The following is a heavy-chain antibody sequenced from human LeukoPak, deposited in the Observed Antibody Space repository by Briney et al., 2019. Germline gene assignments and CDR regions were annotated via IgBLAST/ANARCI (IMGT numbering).Heavy chain of an antibody. CDR3: ARDVAQYVVVPAAMGADH. CDR1: GFTFSSYA. V-gene: IGHV3-23*01. D-gene: IGHD2-2*01. J-gene: IGHJ4*02. CDR2: ISGSGGST. Sequence: PGGSLRLSCAASGFTFSSYAMSWVRQAPGKGLEWVSAISGSGGSTYYADSVKGRFTISRDNSKNTLFLQINSLRAEDTAVYYCARDVAQYVVVPAAMGADHWGQGTLVTVSS.